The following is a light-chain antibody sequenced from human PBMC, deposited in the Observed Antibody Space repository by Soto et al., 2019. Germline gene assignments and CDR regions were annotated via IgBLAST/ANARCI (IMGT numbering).Light chain of an antibody. J-gene: IGKJ1*01. Sequence: EIVLTQSPGTLSLSPPEIATLSFMASQSVFNNHIGWYQQKPGQAPRRLIFGASFRATGIPDRFSGSGSGTDFTLTISRLEPEDFAVYYWQQYGSSPTTFGQGTKVDIK. V-gene: IGKV3-20*01. CDR1: QSVFNNH. CDR2: GAS. CDR3: QQYGSSPTT.